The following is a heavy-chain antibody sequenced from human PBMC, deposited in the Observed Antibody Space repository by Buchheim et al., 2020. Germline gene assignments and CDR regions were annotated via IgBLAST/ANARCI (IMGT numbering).Heavy chain of an antibody. V-gene: IGHV3-23*01. D-gene: IGHD2-15*01. CDR2: LSGSGGTT. CDR1: GFTFSTYA. Sequence: EVQLLESGGGLVQPGGSLRLSCAASGFTFSTYAMSWVRQAPGKGLDWVSTLSGSGGTTYYADSVKGRFPISRDSSKSTLYLQMNSLRVEDTAVYYCAKRGEFCSGNRCYDSGFDYWGQGTL. CDR3: AKRGEFCSGNRCYDSGFDY. J-gene: IGHJ4*02.